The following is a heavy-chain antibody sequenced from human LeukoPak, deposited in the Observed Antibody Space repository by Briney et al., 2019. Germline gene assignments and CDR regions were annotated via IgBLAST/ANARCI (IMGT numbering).Heavy chain of an antibody. D-gene: IGHD6-13*01. CDR2: ISAYNGNT. V-gene: IGHV1-18*04. Sequence: ASVKVSCKASGYTFTGYYMHWVRQAPGQGLEWMGWISAYNGNTNYAQKLQGRVTMTTDTSTSTAYMELRRLRSEDTAVYYCATDSELYSLYYYWGQGTLVTVSS. CDR1: GYTFTGYY. J-gene: IGHJ4*02. CDR3: ATDSELYSLYYY.